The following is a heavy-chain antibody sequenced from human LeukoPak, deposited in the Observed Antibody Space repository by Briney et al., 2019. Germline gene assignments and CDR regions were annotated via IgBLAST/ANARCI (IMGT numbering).Heavy chain of an antibody. CDR1: GYTFTSYA. D-gene: IGHD5-18*01. V-gene: IGHV7-4-1*02. CDR3: AREVAIGRAAMEGLLH. J-gene: IGHJ4*02. Sequence: ASVRVSCKASGYTFTSYAMNWVRQAPGQGLEWMGWINTNTGNPAYAQGFTGRFVFSLDTSVSTAYLQISSLKADDTAVYYCAREVAIGRAAMEGLLHWGQGTLVTVSS. CDR2: INTNTGNP.